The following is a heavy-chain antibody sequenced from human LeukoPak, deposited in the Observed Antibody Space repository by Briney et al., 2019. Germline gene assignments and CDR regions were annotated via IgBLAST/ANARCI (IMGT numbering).Heavy chain of an antibody. V-gene: IGHV3-21*01. D-gene: IGHD2-15*01. CDR1: GFTFSSYS. CDR3: ARANELGYCSGGSCYPPADAFDI. Sequence: PGGSLRLSCAASGFTFSSYSMNWVRQAPGKGLEWVSSISSSSSYIYYADSVKGRLTISRDNAKNSLYLQMNSLRAEDTAVYYCARANELGYCSGGSCYPPADAFDIWGQGTMVTVSS. CDR2: ISSSSSYI. J-gene: IGHJ3*02.